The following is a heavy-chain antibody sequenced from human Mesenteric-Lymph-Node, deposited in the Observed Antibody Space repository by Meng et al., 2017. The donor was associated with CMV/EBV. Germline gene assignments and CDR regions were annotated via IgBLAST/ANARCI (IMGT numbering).Heavy chain of an antibody. D-gene: IGHD3-3*01. CDR2: IHQDGSEK. CDR1: GFTFNNYW. V-gene: IGHV3-7*01. Sequence: GGSLRLSCAASGFTFNNYWMSWVRQAPGKGLEWVANIHQDGSEKYYGDSVKGRFTISRDNAKNSLYLQMNSLRAEDTAVNYCARRSSISIFGVVLSGWGYNVDVWGQGTTVTVSS. CDR3: ARRSSISIFGVVLSGWGYNVDV. J-gene: IGHJ6*02.